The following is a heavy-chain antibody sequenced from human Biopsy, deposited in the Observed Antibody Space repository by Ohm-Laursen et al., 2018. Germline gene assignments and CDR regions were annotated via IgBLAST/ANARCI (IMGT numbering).Heavy chain of an antibody. J-gene: IGHJ6*02. V-gene: IGHV1-2*02. Sequence: GSSVKVSCKASGYTFAGYYLHWVRQAPGHGLEWMGWINPNSGNANYAQSFQGRLTVTRDTSITTAYMELTSLTSDDTAIYYCARIPAYPSIDGYYGLDLWGQGTTAIVSS. CDR1: GYTFAGYY. CDR2: INPNSGNA. CDR3: ARIPAYPSIDGYYGLDL. D-gene: IGHD2-15*01.